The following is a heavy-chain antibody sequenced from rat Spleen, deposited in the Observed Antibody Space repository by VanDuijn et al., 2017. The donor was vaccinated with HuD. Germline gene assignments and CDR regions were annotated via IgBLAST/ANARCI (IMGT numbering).Heavy chain of an antibody. CDR3: AREGNNFDY. Sequence: QVQLMESGPGLVQPSETLSLTCTVSGFSLTSYNVHWVRQPPGKGLEWMGVMWSGGSTDYNSALKSRLSISRDTSKNQVFLKMNSLQSEDTTTYYCAREGNNFDYWGQGVMVTVSS. CDR2: MWSGGST. J-gene: IGHJ2*01. V-gene: IGHV2-45*01. CDR1: GFSLTSYN. D-gene: IGHD4-5*01.